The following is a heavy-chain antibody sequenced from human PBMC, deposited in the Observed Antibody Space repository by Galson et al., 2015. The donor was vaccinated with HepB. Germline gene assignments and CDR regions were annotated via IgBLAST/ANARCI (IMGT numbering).Heavy chain of an antibody. J-gene: IGHJ4*02. D-gene: IGHD6-13*01. CDR1: GFTFDDYA. Sequence: SLRLSCAASGFTFDDYAMHWVRQAPGKGLEWVSGITWNSGSIDYADSVKGRFTISRDNAENSLYLQMNSLRAEDTALYYCAKDKYSISWYYFDYWGQGTLVTVSS. CDR2: ITWNSGSI. V-gene: IGHV3-9*01. CDR3: AKDKYSISWYYFDY.